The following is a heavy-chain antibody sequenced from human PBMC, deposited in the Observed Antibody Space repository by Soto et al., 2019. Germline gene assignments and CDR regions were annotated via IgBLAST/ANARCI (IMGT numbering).Heavy chain of an antibody. CDR1: GYRFSSQW. Sequence: GESLKISCKVSGYRFSSQWIGWVRQMPGKGLEWMGIIYPSDFDTRYSPTFQGQVTISADKSTSTAYLQWRSLKASDTAIYYCVAELSTAFDIWGQGTLVTVSS. CDR2: IYPSDFDT. CDR3: VAELSTAFDI. D-gene: IGHD1-7*01. V-gene: IGHV5-51*01. J-gene: IGHJ3*02.